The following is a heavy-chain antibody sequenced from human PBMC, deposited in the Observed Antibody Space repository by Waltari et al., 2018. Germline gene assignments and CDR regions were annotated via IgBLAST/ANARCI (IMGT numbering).Heavy chain of an antibody. CDR3: AKELGTSGSRYKSYFDY. CDR1: GFTLSNHG. J-gene: IGHJ4*02. Sequence: QVQLVESGGGVVHPGGSLTLSCAAYGFTLSNHGLHGVRQAPGKGLEWLTVISDDGSIKHYADSVKGRFIVSRDNSENTLYLQLTSLRAEDTAVYYCAKELGTSGSRYKSYFDYWGQGTLVTVSS. D-gene: IGHD3-10*01. CDR2: ISDDGSIK. V-gene: IGHV3-30*18.